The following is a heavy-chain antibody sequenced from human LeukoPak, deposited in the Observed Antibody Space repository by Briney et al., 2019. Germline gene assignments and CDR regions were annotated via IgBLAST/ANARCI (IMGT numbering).Heavy chain of an antibody. CDR2: IRYDGSNK. Sequence: GGSLRLSCAASGFTFSSYGMHWVRQAPGKGLEWVAFIRYDGSNKYYADSVKGRFTISRDNSQKTLFLQMNSLRTADTAVYYCAQARGSYYGFDIWGQGTMVTVFS. CDR1: GFTFSSYG. D-gene: IGHD1-26*01. V-gene: IGHV3-30*02. CDR3: AQARGSYYGFDI. J-gene: IGHJ3*02.